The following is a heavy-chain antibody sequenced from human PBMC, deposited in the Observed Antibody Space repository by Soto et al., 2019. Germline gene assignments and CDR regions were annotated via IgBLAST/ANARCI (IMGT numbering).Heavy chain of an antibody. CDR2: MYSGGST. D-gene: IGHD3-9*01. V-gene: IGHV3-66*01. Sequence: GGSLRLSCAASGFTFSSYAITGVRQAPGKGLEWFSVMYSGGSTYYADSVKGRFTVSRDNSKNILYLQMNSLRAEDTAVYYCAKYDTSSSSFDYWGQGTLVTVSS. J-gene: IGHJ4*02. CDR3: AKYDTSSSSFDY. CDR1: GFTFSSYA.